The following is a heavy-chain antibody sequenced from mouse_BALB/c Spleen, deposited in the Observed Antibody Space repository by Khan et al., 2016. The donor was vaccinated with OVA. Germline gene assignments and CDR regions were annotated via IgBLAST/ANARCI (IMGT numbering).Heavy chain of an antibody. D-gene: IGHD2-14*01. V-gene: IGHV2-6-4*01. Sequence: QVQLKESGPGLVAPSQSLSITCTVSGFSLSRYNIHWVRQPPGKGLEWLGMIWGGGGTDYNSTLKSRLSIRKDNYKSQVFLKMNSLQTDDTAMYYCARAYYRYDGYYAMDYWGQGTSVTVSS. CDR1: GFSLSRYN. J-gene: IGHJ4*01. CDR2: IWGGGGT. CDR3: ARAYYRYDGYYAMDY.